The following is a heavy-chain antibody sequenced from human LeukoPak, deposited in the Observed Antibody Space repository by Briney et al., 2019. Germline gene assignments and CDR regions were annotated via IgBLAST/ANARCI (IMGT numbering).Heavy chain of an antibody. Sequence: GGSLRLSCAASGFIFSTAWMIWVRQAPGKGLEWVSGISGSGDNTYYADSVKGRFTISRDNSKNTLYLQMNSLRAEDTAVYYCAKGSGYDTDFDYWGQGTLVTVSS. CDR3: AKGSGYDTDFDY. CDR1: GFIFSTAW. V-gene: IGHV3-23*01. CDR2: ISGSGDNT. J-gene: IGHJ4*02. D-gene: IGHD3-9*01.